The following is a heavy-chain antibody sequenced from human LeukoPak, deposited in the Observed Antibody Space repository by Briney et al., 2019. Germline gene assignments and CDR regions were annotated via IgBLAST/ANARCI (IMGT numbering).Heavy chain of an antibody. J-gene: IGHJ4*02. V-gene: IGHV3-33*01. D-gene: IGHD3-10*02. CDR2: IWYDGSNK. Sequence: GRSLRLSCAASGFTFSSYGMHWVRQAPGKGLEWVAVIWYDGSNKYYADSVKGRFTISRDNSKNTLYLQMNSLRAEDTAVYYCASSGPDCSGPQYWGQGTLVTVSS. CDR3: ASSGPDCSGPQY. CDR1: GFTFSSYG.